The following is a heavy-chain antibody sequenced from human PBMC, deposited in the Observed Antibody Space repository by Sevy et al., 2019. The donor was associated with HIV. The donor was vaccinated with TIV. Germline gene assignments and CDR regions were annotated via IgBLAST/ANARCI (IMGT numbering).Heavy chain of an antibody. CDR1: GFTFSRFA. Sequence: GGSLRLSCAASGFTFSRFAMHWVRQAPGKGLEWVAVMSYDGSNKYYADSVKGRFSISRDNSKNTLYLQVSSLKTEDTAVYYCARDPWSYGGARDYGLDVWGQGTTVTVSS. CDR2: MSYDGSNK. J-gene: IGHJ6*02. D-gene: IGHD4-17*01. CDR3: ARDPWSYGGARDYGLDV. V-gene: IGHV3-30-3*01.